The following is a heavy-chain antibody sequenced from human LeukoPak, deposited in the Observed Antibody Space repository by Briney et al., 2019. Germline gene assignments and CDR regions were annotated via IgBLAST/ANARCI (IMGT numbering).Heavy chain of an antibody. V-gene: IGHV3-74*01. CDR1: GFTLRNYW. CDR3: ARAVEM. Sequence: PGGSLRLSCAASGFTLRNYWMHWVRQAPGKGLVWASRINSDGSSTSYADSVKGRFTISRDNAKNTLYLQMNSLRAEDTAVYYCARAVEMWGRGTLVTVSS. CDR2: INSDGSST. D-gene: IGHD5-24*01. J-gene: IGHJ4*02.